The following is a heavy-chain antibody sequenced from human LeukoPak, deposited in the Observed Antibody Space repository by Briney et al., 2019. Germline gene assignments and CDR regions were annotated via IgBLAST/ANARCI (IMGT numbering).Heavy chain of an antibody. Sequence: SGGSLRLSCGASGITFSSYSMNWARQAPGKGLEWVSYISSSGSTKYYADSVKGRFTISRDNARNSLYLQMNSLRAEDTAVYFCARGGLSIMGYWGQGTLVTVSS. CDR1: GITFSSYS. D-gene: IGHD2/OR15-2a*01. V-gene: IGHV3-48*01. CDR3: ARGGLSIMGY. CDR2: ISSSGSTK. J-gene: IGHJ4*02.